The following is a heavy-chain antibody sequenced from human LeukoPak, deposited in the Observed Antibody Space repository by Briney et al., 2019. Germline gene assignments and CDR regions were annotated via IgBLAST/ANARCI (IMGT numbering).Heavy chain of an antibody. CDR2: ISGSGGGT. J-gene: IGHJ3*02. V-gene: IGHV3-23*01. CDR1: GFTFSTYA. Sequence: GGSLRLSCAASGFTFSTYAMSWVRQAPGKGLEWVSSISGSGGGTYYADSVKGRFTISRDNSKNTLSLQMNSLRAEDTAVYYCATFYGSGKGGAFDIWGQGTMVTVSS. D-gene: IGHD3-10*01. CDR3: ATFYGSGKGGAFDI.